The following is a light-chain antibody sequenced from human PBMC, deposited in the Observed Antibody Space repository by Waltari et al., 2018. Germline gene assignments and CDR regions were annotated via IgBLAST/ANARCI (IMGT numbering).Light chain of an antibody. V-gene: IGKV3-20*01. J-gene: IGKJ2*01. CDR1: QRISTTY. Sequence: EIVLTQSPGTLSLSPGESATLSCRASQRISTTYLAWYQQKPGHTPRLLIYDASSRATGIPDRFRGSGSETDFTLTVSRVEPEDFAVYYCQQYGHSPPYTFGQGTKLEIK. CDR3: QQYGHSPPYT. CDR2: DAS.